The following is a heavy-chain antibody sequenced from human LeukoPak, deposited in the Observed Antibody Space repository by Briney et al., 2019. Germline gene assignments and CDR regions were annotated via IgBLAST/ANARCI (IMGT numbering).Heavy chain of an antibody. CDR3: TRSVVTTADFDY. Sequence: GGSLRLSCVGSGSTFNGHWLTWVRQAPGLGLQWVAVISHDGSNKYYEDSVKGRFTISRDNSKSTLYLHLNIPRPEDTAVYYCTRSVVTTADFDYWGQGTLVTVSS. V-gene: IGHV3-30-3*01. CDR2: ISHDGSNK. D-gene: IGHD2-21*02. CDR1: GSTFNGHW. J-gene: IGHJ4*02.